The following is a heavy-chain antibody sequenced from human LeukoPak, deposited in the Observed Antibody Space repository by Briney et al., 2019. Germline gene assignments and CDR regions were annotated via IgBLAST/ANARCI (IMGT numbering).Heavy chain of an antibody. CDR1: GGSFSGYY. J-gene: IGHJ4*02. D-gene: IGHD5-18*01. CDR2: INHSGST. CDR3: ARRRIQPRLGLDY. Sequence: KPSETLSLTCAVYGGSFSGYYWSWIRQPPGKGLEWIGEINHSGSTNYNPSLKSRVTISVDTSKNQFSLKLSSVTAADTAVYYCARRRIQPRLGLDYWGQGTLVTVSS. V-gene: IGHV4-34*01.